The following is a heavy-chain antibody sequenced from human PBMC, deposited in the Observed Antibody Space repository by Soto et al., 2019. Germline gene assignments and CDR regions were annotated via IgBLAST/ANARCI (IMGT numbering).Heavy chain of an antibody. V-gene: IGHV3-48*02. J-gene: IGHJ6*02. CDR2: ISSSSSTI. CDR3: ARDPGTPYYYYGMDV. Sequence: LRLSCAASGFTFSSYSMNWVRQAPGKGLEWVSYISSSSSTIYYADSVKGRFTISRDNAKNSLYLQMNSLRDEDTAVYYCARDPGTPYYYYGMDVWGQGTTVTVSS. CDR1: GFTFSSYS.